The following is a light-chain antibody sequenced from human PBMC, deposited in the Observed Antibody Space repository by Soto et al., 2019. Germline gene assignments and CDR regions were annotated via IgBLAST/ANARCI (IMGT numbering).Light chain of an antibody. CDR2: GAN. J-gene: IGKJ4*01. V-gene: IGKV1-9*01. Sequence: DIQLTQSPSFLSASVGDRVTITCRASQGIGSYLAWYQQKPGKAPNLLIYGANKLQSGVPSRFSGSGSGTEFPLAVSSLQPEDFATYYCQQLNHFPLTFGGGTKVEIK. CDR3: QQLNHFPLT. CDR1: QGIGSY.